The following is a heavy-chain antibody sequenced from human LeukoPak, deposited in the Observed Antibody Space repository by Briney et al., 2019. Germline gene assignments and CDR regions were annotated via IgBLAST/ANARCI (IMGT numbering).Heavy chain of an antibody. Sequence: GRSLRLSCAASGFTFSSYAMHWVRQAPGKGLEWVAVISYDGSNKYYADSVKGRFTISRDNSKNTLYLQMNSLRAEDTAVYYCAKDQGRDSSGYYYGGDYYYYGMDVWGKGTTVTVSS. J-gene: IGHJ6*04. CDR2: ISYDGSNK. CDR1: GFTFSSYA. V-gene: IGHV3-30-3*01. D-gene: IGHD3-22*01. CDR3: AKDQGRDSSGYYYGGDYYYYGMDV.